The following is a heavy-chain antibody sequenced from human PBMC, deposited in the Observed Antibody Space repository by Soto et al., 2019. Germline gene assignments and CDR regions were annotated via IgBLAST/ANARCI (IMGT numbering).Heavy chain of an antibody. Sequence: EVQLVESGGGLVQAGGSLRLSCAASGFTFSNYWMTWVRQAPGKGLEWVANINLDGSEKFYVDSVKGRFTISRDDAKNSVSLQMNSLRAEDTAVYYCAREGRAYNSANYAFDYWGQGNLVTVSS. V-gene: IGHV3-7*03. CDR1: GFTFSNYW. J-gene: IGHJ4*02. D-gene: IGHD3-10*01. CDR3: AREGRAYNSANYAFDY. CDR2: INLDGSEK.